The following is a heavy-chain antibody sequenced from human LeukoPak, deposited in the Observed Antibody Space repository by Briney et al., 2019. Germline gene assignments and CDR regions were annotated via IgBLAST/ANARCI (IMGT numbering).Heavy chain of an antibody. J-gene: IGHJ4*02. D-gene: IGHD5-18*01. CDR3: ARDRSSGYSYGYGYYFDY. CDR2: IYYSGSP. CDR1: GGSISSSTYY. Sequence: PSETLSLTCTVSGGSISSSTYYWGWIRQPPGKGLEWIGSIYYSGSPYYTPSLKSRVTISVDTSKNQFSLKLSSVTAADTAVYYCARDRSSGYSYGYGYYFDYWGQGTLATVSS. V-gene: IGHV4-39*02.